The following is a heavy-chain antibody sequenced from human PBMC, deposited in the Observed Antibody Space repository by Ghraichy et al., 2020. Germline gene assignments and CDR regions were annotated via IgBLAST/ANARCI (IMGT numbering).Heavy chain of an antibody. CDR1: AHVCTTDT. D-gene: IGHD3-3*01. CDR2: ISGSGGST. J-gene: IGHJ4*02. Sequence: GGSLRLSWAGRAHVCTTDTMSWVGQAPGQGMKWVSAISGSGGSTYYADSVKGRFTISRDNSKNTLYLQMNSLRAEDTAVYYCAIVEGQYDSADYWGQGTLFTVS. CDR3: AIVEGQYDSADY. V-gene: IGHV3-23*01.